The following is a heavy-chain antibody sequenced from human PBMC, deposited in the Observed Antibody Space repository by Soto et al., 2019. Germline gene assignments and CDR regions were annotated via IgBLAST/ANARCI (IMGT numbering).Heavy chain of an antibody. J-gene: IGHJ6*02. CDR2: IIPIFGTA. CDR3: CGSYSRDYYYGMDV. V-gene: IGHV1-69*12. CDR1: GGTFSSYA. D-gene: IGHD1-26*01. Sequence: QVPLVQSGAEVKKPGSSVKVSCKASGGTFSSYAISWVRQAPGQGLEWMGGIIPIFGTANYAQKFQGRVTITADESTSTAYMELSSPRSEDTAVYYCCGSYSRDYYYGMDVWGQGTTVTVSS.